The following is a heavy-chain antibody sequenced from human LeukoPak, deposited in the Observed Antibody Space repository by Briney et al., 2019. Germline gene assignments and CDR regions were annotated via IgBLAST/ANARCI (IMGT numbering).Heavy chain of an antibody. Sequence: SETLSLTCNVSGVSIASNTHYWTWIRQHPGTGLEWIGFISCSDPTSYNPSLRSRVAFSLDTSKNQFSLQLHSVTAADTAVYYCALSRYGEALFDYWGQGSLVTVSS. D-gene: IGHD3-10*01. J-gene: IGHJ4*02. CDR1: GVSIASNTHY. CDR2: ISCSDPT. V-gene: IGHV4-31*03. CDR3: ALSRYGEALFDY.